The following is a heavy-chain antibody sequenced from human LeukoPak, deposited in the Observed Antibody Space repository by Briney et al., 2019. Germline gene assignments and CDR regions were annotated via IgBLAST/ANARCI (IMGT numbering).Heavy chain of an antibody. CDR1: GFTLSSYS. CDR3: ARVSFSQNNAFDI. J-gene: IGHJ3*02. D-gene: IGHD2/OR15-2a*01. CDR2: ISSSSSYI. V-gene: IGHV3-21*01. Sequence: GGSLRLSCAASGFTLSSYSMNWVRQAPGKGLEWVSSISSSSSYIYYADSVKGRFTISRDNAKNSLYLQMNSLRAEDTAVYYCARVSFSQNNAFDIWGQGTMVTVSS.